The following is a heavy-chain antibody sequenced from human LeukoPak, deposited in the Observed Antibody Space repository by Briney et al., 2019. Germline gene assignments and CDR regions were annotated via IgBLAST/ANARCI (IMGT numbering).Heavy chain of an antibody. CDR2: ISAYNGNT. CDR1: GYTFTSYG. J-gene: IGHJ6*03. D-gene: IGHD2-21*02. V-gene: IGHV1-18*01. Sequence: AASVKVSCKASGYTFTSYGISWVRQAPGQGLEWMGWISAYNGNTNYAQKLQGRVTMTTDTSTSTAYMELRSLRSDDTAVYYCARDFKRLFPETSSYYYYYMDVWGKGTTVTVSS. CDR3: ARDFKRLFPETSSYYYYYMDV.